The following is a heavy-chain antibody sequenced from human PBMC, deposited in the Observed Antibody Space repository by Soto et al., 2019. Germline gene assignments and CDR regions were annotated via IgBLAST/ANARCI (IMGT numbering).Heavy chain of an antibody. CDR2: ISAYNGNT. CDR3: ATSYCSGGSCYSRPYYYYYGMDV. J-gene: IGHJ6*02. D-gene: IGHD2-15*01. V-gene: IGHV1-18*04. Sequence: QVQLVQSGAEVKKPGASVKVSCKASGYTFTSYGISWVRQAPGQGLEWMGWISAYNGNTNYAQKLQGRVTMTTDTSTSTAYMELKSLRSDDTAVYYCATSYCSGGSCYSRPYYYYYGMDVWGQGTTVTVSS. CDR1: GYTFTSYG.